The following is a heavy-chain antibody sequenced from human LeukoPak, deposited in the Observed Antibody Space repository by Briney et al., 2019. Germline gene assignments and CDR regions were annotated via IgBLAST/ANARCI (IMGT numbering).Heavy chain of an antibody. CDR2: IRYDGSNK. J-gene: IGHJ3*02. Sequence: GGSLRLSCAASGFTFSSYGMHWVRQAPGKGLEWVAFIRYDGSNKYYADSVKGRFTISRDNSKNTLYLQMNSLRAEDTAVYYCAELGITMVRGALNDAFDIWGQGTMVTVSS. CDR1: GFTFSSYG. V-gene: IGHV3-30*02. CDR3: AELGITMVRGALNDAFDI. D-gene: IGHD3-10*01.